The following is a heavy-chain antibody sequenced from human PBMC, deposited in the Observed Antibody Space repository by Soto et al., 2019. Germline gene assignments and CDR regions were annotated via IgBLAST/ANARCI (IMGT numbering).Heavy chain of an antibody. Sequence: QVQLVESGGGVVQPGRSLRLSCAASGFTFRKYAFHWVRQAPGKGLEWVGLISFDGTNKYYADSVKGRFTISRDNSKNTVYLQLNSVSAEDTALYYCARELARRYYDGSGEEDNFDIWGQGTMVTVSS. V-gene: IGHV3-30-3*01. CDR3: ARELARRYYDGSGEEDNFDI. D-gene: IGHD3-22*01. J-gene: IGHJ3*02. CDR1: GFTFRKYA. CDR2: ISFDGTNK.